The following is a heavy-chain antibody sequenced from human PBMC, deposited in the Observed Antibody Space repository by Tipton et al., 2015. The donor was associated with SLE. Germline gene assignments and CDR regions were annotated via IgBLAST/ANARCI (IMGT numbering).Heavy chain of an antibody. CDR3: AREKYSAYTFDP. J-gene: IGHJ5*02. Sequence: QLVQSGAEVKKPGASVMISCKASGYSLTDYSINWVRQAPGKGLEWMGWLNTNTGDPTYAQGFTGRFVFSLDSSVNTAYLQIYSLKADDTAVYYCAREKYSAYTFDPWGQGTLVTVSS. V-gene: IGHV7-4-1*01. CDR1: GYSLTDYS. CDR2: LNTNTGDP. D-gene: IGHD5-12*01.